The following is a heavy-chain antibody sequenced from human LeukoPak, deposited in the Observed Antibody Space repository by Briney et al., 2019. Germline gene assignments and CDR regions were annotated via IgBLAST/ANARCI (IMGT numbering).Heavy chain of an antibody. CDR2: INAKKGNT. V-gene: IGHV1-18*01. D-gene: IGHD6-19*01. Sequence: SVKVSCKASGYTFTNLGINWVRQAPGQGLEWMGWINAKKGNTKYAQKLQGRVTLATDTSTSTAYMELRSLTSDDTALYYCARDSQWPNWGQGTLVTVSS. J-gene: IGHJ4*02. CDR3: ARDSQWPN. CDR1: GYTFTNLG.